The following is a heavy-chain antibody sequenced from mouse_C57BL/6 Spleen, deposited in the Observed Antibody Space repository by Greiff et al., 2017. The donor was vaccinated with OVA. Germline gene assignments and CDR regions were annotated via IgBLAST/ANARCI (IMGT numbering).Heavy chain of an antibody. D-gene: IGHD2-2*01. CDR1: GYTFTSYW. Sequence: QVQLQQPGAELVKPGASVKLSCKASGYTFTSYWMQWVKQRPGQGLEWIGEIDPSDSYTNYNQKFKGKATLTVDTSSSTAYMQLSSLTSEDSAVYYCARNYGYDGGFAYWGQGTLVTVSA. CDR3: ARNYGYDGGFAY. CDR2: IDPSDSYT. J-gene: IGHJ3*01. V-gene: IGHV1-50*01.